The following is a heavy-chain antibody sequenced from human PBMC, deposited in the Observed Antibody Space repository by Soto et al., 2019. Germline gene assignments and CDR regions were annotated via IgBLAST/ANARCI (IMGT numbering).Heavy chain of an antibody. CDR3: ARDDSTDGFDF. Sequence: SETLSLTCTVSGDSISRFYWSWIRQPPGKGLEWLGYISYSGSTNYSPALRSRVTISADTSKNQFSLKLNAVTAADTAVYYCARDDSTDGFDFWGQGALVTVSS. D-gene: IGHD3-22*01. CDR1: GDSISRFY. CDR2: ISYSGST. V-gene: IGHV4-59*01. J-gene: IGHJ4*02.